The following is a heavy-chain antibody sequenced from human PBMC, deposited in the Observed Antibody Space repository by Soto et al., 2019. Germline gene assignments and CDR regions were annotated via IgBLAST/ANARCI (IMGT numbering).Heavy chain of an antibody. J-gene: IGHJ4*02. CDR1: GFTFRTYA. CDR2: ISGSGGST. V-gene: IGHV3-23*01. CDR3: AKDPYYDILTGYCDY. Sequence: GESLRLSYAASGFTFRTYAMIGFRQAPGKGLEWVSAISGSGGSTYYADSVKGRFTISRDNSKNTLYLQMNILIAEDTAVYYCAKDPYYDILTGYCDYWGQGT. D-gene: IGHD3-9*01.